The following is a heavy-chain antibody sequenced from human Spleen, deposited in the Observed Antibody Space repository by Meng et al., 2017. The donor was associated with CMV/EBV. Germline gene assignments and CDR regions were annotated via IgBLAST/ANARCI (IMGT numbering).Heavy chain of an antibody. CDR1: GFSLSTSGMR. D-gene: IGHD1-26*01. Sequence: SGPPLVQPTQTLTLTCTFSGFSLSTSGMRVSWIRQPPGKALEWLARVDWDDDKFYSTSLKTSLTITKDTSKNQVVLTMTHMDPVDTATYYCARILVWATSAFDIWGQGTMVTVSS. V-gene: IGHV2-70D*14. CDR3: ARILVWATSAFDI. J-gene: IGHJ3*02. CDR2: VDWDDDK.